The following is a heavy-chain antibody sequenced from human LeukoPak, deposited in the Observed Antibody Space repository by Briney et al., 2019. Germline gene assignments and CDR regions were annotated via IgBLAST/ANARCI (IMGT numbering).Heavy chain of an antibody. CDR1: GFTFSSYW. CDR2: IKQDGSEK. D-gene: IGHD2-15*01. V-gene: IGHV3-7*01. CDR3: ARVSVHVDMDV. J-gene: IGHJ6*03. Sequence: PGGSLRLSCAASGFTFSSYWMSWVRQAPGKGLEWVANIKQDGSEKYYVDSVKGRFTISRDNAKNSLYLQMNSLRAEDMAVYYCARVSVHVDMDVWGKGTTVTVSS.